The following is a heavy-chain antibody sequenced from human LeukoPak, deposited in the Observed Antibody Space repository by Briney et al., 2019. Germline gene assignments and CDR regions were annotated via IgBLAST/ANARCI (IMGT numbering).Heavy chain of an antibody. D-gene: IGHD3-22*01. J-gene: IGHJ3*02. CDR3: ARDRSYDSTPNDAFDI. CDR1: GGTFSSYA. Sequence: ASVKVSCKASGGTFSSYAISWVRQAPGQGLEWMGGIIPIFGTANYAQKFQGRVTITADKSTSTAYMELSSLRSEDTAVYYCARDRSYDSTPNDAFDIWGQGTMVTVSS. V-gene: IGHV1-69*06. CDR2: IIPIFGTA.